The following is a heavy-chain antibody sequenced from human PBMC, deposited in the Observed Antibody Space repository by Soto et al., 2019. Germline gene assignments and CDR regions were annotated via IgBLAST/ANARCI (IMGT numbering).Heavy chain of an antibody. J-gene: IGHJ4*02. CDR2: ISSGSSYI. D-gene: IGHD6-13*01. CDR1: GFIFTGYN. Sequence: EVQLVESGGGLVKPGGSLRLSCAASGFIFTGYNMNWVRQAPGKGLEWVSSISSGSSYIYYADSVKGRFTISRDNAKNSLYLQMNTLRAEDTALYYCARRRAAAGTLTFDYWGQGTRVTVSS. CDR3: ARRRAAAGTLTFDY. V-gene: IGHV3-21*01.